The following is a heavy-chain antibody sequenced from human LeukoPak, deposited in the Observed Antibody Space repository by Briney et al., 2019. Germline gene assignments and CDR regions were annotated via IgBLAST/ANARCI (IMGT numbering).Heavy chain of an antibody. CDR1: GFTFSSYG. CDR3: ARDRSYDFWSGYSTPDY. J-gene: IGHJ4*02. V-gene: IGHV3-33*01. D-gene: IGHD3-3*01. CDR2: IWYDGSNK. Sequence: QPGGSLRPSCAASGFTFSSYGMHWVRQAPGKGLEWVAVIWYDGSNKYYADSVKGRFTISRDNSKNTLDLQMNSLRAEDTAVYYCARDRSYDFWSGYSTPDYWGQGTLVTVSS.